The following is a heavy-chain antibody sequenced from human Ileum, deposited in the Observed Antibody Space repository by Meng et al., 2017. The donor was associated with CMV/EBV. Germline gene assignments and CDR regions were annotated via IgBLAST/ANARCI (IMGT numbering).Heavy chain of an antibody. J-gene: IGHJ1*01. CDR2: LHNRGRT. CDR3: ASGRLQFTPSALQH. D-gene: IGHD5-24*01. CDR1: CAPFNGFF. V-gene: IGHV4-34*01. Sequence: WAADLSMHSETSSLPGAGSCAPFNGFFCSCTRLSPGRGMEWCGELHNRGRTNYNPSLKSRLTISIDTSKRQLSLMVTSVTAADSAIYYCASGRLQFTPSALQHWGPGTLVTVSS.